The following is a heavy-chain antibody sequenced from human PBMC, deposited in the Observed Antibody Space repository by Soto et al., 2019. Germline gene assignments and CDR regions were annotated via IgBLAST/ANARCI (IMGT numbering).Heavy chain of an antibody. V-gene: IGHV1-2*02. CDR3: ATEWQRGTDY. Sequence: QVQLVQSGAEVVKPGASVKVSCKASGYTFTTYFLHWVRQAPGQGLEWLGWIFPGSGGTKYAQKFQGRVTMTRDTSIKPAYMELSRLTSDDKGVYYCATEWQRGTDYWGQGALITVSS. D-gene: IGHD6-25*01. CDR2: IFPGSGGT. J-gene: IGHJ4*02. CDR1: GYTFTTYF.